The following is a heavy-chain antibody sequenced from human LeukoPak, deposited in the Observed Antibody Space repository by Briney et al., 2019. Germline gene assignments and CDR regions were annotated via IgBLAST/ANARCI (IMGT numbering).Heavy chain of an antibody. J-gene: IGHJ4*02. D-gene: IGHD3-10*01. Sequence: GGSLRLSCAASGFTFSSYGMHWVRQAPGKGLEWVAVIWYDGSNKYYADSVKGRFTISRDNSKNTLYLQMNSLRAEDTAVYYCAKPCETGGGLLWFGEYFDYWGQGTLVTVSS. V-gene: IGHV3-33*06. CDR1: GFTFSSYG. CDR3: AKPCETGGGLLWFGEYFDY. CDR2: IWYDGSNK.